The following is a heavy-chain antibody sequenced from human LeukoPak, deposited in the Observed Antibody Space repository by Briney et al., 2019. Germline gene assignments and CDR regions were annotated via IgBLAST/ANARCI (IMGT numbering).Heavy chain of an antibody. CDR1: GFTFSSYS. CDR3: ARDEAFWGSHDAFDI. J-gene: IGHJ3*02. V-gene: IGHV3-48*01. D-gene: IGHD3-16*01. CDR2: ISSSSSTI. Sequence: GSLSLSCAASGFTFSSYSMNWVRQAPGKGLEWVSYISSSSSTIYYADSVKGRFTISRDNAKNSLYLQMNSLRAEDTAVYYCARDEAFWGSHDAFDIWGQGTMVTVSS.